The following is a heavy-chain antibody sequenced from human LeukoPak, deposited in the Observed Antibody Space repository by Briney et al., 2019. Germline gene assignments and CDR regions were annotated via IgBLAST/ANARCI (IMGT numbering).Heavy chain of an antibody. D-gene: IGHD3-22*01. CDR3: ARLPYNYYDSSGYYQYLYFDY. V-gene: IGHV3-23*01. CDR2: LSGSGGST. Sequence: AGGSLRLSCTVSGFTVSSNSMSWVRQAPGKGLEWVSALSGSGGSTYYADSVKGRFTISRDNAKNSLYLQMNSLRAEDTAVYYCARLPYNYYDSSGYYQYLYFDYWGQGTLVTVSS. J-gene: IGHJ4*02. CDR1: GFTVSSNS.